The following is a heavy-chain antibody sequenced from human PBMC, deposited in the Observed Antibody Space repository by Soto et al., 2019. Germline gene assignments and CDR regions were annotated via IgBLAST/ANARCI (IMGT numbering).Heavy chain of an antibody. CDR3: AREYDILTGYNYYGMDV. CDR1: GFTVSSNY. V-gene: IGHV3-66*01. D-gene: IGHD3-9*01. CDR2: IYSGGST. Sequence: GGSLRLSCAASGFTVSSNYMSWVRQAPGKGLEWVSVIYSGGSTYYADSVKGRFTISRDNSKNTLYLQMNSLRAEDTAVYYCAREYDILTGYNYYGMDVWGQGTTVTVSS. J-gene: IGHJ6*02.